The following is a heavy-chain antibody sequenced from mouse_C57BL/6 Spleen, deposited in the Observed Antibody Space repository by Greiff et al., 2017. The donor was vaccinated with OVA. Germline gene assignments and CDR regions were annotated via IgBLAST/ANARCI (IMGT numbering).Heavy chain of an antibody. J-gene: IGHJ2*01. CDR3: ARRRTGTSYFDY. CDR2: ISSGSSTI. D-gene: IGHD4-1*01. Sequence: EVLLLESGGGLVKPGGSLKLSCAASGFTFTDYGMHWVRQAPEKGLEWVAYISSGSSTIYYADKVKGRITISRDNAKNTLFLQMTSLRSEDTAVYYGARRRTGTSYFDYWGQGTTLTVSS. V-gene: IGHV5-17*01. CDR1: GFTFTDYG.